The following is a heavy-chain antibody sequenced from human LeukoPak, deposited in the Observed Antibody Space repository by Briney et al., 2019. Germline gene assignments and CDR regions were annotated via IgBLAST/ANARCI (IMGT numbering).Heavy chain of an antibody. J-gene: IGHJ4*02. V-gene: IGHV3-74*01. D-gene: IGHD2-8*01. Sequence: GDALRLSCAASGFTFSSSWMHWVRQAPGKGLIWVSRMNSDGRTTTYADSVKGRFTISRDNAKNTLFLQMNSLTADDTAVYYCVRGLNGNSDSWGQGALVTVSS. CDR2: MNSDGRTT. CDR3: VRGLNGNSDS. CDR1: GFTFSSSW.